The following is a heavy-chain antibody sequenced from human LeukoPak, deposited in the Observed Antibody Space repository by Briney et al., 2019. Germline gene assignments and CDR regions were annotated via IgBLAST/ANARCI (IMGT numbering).Heavy chain of an antibody. CDR2: IYSGGST. CDR1: GFTVSSNY. CDR3: ARDSREWLASDY. Sequence: GGSLRLSCAASGFTVSSNYMSWVRQAPGKGLEWVSVIYSGGSTYYADSVKGRFTISRDNSKNTLYLQMNSLRAEDTAVYYCARDSREWLASDYWGQGTLVTVSS. V-gene: IGHV3-66*01. J-gene: IGHJ4*02. D-gene: IGHD6-19*01.